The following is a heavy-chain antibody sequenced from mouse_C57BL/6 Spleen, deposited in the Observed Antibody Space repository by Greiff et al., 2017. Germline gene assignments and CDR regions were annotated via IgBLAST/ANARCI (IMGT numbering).Heavy chain of an antibody. D-gene: IGHD1-1*01. V-gene: IGHV1-59*01. CDR3: ARDYGAWFAY. CDR1: GYTFTSYW. CDR2: IDPSDSYT. J-gene: IGHJ3*01. Sequence: VQLQQSGAELVRPGTSVKLSCKASGYTFTSYWMHWVKQRPGQGLEWIGVIDPSDSYTNYNQKFKGKDTLTVDTSSSTAYMQLSSLTSEDSAVYYCARDYGAWFAYWGQGTLVTVSA.